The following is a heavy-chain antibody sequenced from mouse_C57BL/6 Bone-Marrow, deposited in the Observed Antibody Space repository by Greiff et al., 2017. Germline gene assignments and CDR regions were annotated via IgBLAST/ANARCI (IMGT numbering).Heavy chain of an antibody. CDR1: GYAFSSSW. J-gene: IGHJ2*01. Sequence: QVQLQQSGPELVKPGASVKISCKASGYAFSSSWMNWVKQRPGKGLEWIGRIYPGDGDTNYNGKFKGKATLTADKSSSTAYMQLSSLTSEDSAVYFCARCPYYGGSFFDYWGQGPTLTVSS. CDR2: IYPGDGDT. D-gene: IGHD1-1*01. CDR3: ARCPYYGGSFFDY. V-gene: IGHV1-82*01.